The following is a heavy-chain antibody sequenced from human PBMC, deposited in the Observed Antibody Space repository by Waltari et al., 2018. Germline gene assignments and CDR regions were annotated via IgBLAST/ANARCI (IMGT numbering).Heavy chain of an antibody. D-gene: IGHD1-26*01. CDR3: ARKGSGTSFYYFHYMDV. CDR1: GGTFVSHA. Sequence: QVQLLQSGAEVKKPGSSVKVPCKASGGTFVSHAIRWVRQAPGQGLEWMGGIVPIFGKANYAQKFRGRVTISADESTTTAYMELSSLRSEDTAVYYCARKGSGTSFYYFHYMDVWGEGTMVTVSS. J-gene: IGHJ6*03. V-gene: IGHV1-69*01. CDR2: IVPIFGKA.